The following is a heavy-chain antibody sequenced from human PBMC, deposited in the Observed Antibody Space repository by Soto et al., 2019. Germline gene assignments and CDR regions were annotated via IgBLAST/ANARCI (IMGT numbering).Heavy chain of an antibody. Sequence: EVQLAESGGGLVEPGGSLRLSCAASGFTFSTYNMNWVRQTPGKGLEWVSSISYGGNYIYYADSVKGRFTISRDNAKNSLYLQMNSLRVEDTALYYCERKDTGGCYDYWGQGALVTVSS. J-gene: IGHJ4*02. D-gene: IGHD2-15*01. CDR2: ISYGGNYI. CDR3: ERKDTGGCYDY. CDR1: GFTFSTYN. V-gene: IGHV3-21*02.